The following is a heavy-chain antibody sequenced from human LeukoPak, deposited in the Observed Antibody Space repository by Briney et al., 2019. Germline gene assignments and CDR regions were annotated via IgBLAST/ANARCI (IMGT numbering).Heavy chain of an antibody. J-gene: IGHJ4*02. CDR2: IQTNENT. CDR3: GRDSYSRD. V-gene: IGHV3-53*01. D-gene: IGHD3-10*01. CDR1: GFIVSSSY. Sequence: GGSLRLSCAASGFIVSSSYMSWVRQAPGKGLEWVSLIQTNENTYYADSVTGRFTISRDNSKNTLYLEMNSLRAEDTAVYYCGRDSYSRDWGQGTLVTVSS.